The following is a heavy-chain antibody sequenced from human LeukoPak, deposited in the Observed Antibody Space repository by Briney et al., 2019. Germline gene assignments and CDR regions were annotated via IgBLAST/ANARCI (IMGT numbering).Heavy chain of an antibody. J-gene: IGHJ4*02. D-gene: IGHD6-13*01. Sequence: SETLSLTCTVSGGSISSYYWSWIRQPPGKGLEWIGYIYYSGSTNYNPSLKSRVTISVDTSKNQFSLKLSSVTAADTAVYYCAEGGAAGYFDYWGQGTLVTVSS. CDR1: GGSISSYY. CDR2: IYYSGST. V-gene: IGHV4-59*01. CDR3: AEGGAAGYFDY.